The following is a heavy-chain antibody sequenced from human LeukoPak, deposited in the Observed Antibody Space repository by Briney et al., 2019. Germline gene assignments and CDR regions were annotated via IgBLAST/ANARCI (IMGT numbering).Heavy chain of an antibody. CDR2: ISYDGSNK. CDR1: GFTFSSYA. CDR3: ARDSSGYYLFDY. V-gene: IGHV3-30-3*01. D-gene: IGHD3-22*01. Sequence: GGSLRLSCAASGFTFSSYAMHWVRQAPGKGLEWVAVISYDGSNKYYADSVKGRFTISRDNSKNTLYLQMNSLRAEDTAVYYCARDSSGYYLFDYWGQGTLVTVSS. J-gene: IGHJ4*02.